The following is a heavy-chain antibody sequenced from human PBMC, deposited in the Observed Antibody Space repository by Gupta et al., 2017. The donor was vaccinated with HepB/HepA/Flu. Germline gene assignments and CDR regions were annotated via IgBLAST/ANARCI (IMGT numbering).Heavy chain of an antibody. J-gene: IGHJ4*02. D-gene: IGHD6-19*01. CDR2: IWYDGSNK. CDR1: GFTFSSYG. CDR3: ARDDTRAPGYSNGWYEIDY. Sequence: QVQLVESGGGVVQPGRSLRLSCAVSGFTFSSYGMHWVRQAPGKGLEWVAVIWYDGSNKYYADSVKGRFTISRDNSRNTLYLQMNSLRAEDTAVYYCARDDTRAPGYSNGWYEIDYWGQGTLVTVSS. V-gene: IGHV3-33*01.